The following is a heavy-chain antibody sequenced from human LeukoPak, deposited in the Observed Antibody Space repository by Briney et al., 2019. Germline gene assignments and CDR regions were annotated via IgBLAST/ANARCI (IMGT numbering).Heavy chain of an antibody. CDR2: IRYDGSNK. CDR3: AKDYSYVVVVPAD. Sequence: GGSLRLSCAASGFTFSSYGMHWVRQAPGKGLEWVAFIRYDGSNKYYGDSVKGRFTISRDNSKNTLDLQMNSLRAEDTAVYYCAKDYSYVVVVPADWGQGTLVTVSS. D-gene: IGHD2-2*01. V-gene: IGHV3-30*02. CDR1: GFTFSSYG. J-gene: IGHJ4*02.